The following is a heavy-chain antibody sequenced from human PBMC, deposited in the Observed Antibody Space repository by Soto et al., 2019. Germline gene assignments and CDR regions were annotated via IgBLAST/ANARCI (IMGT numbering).Heavy chain of an antibody. J-gene: IGHJ4*02. CDR1: GFTFSSYT. D-gene: IGHD3-16*02. CDR3: ARDRLRLGELSLIGYFDY. V-gene: IGHV3-30*01. Sequence: HPGGSLRLSCTGSGFTFSSYTMHWVRQAPGKGLEWVALISFDSSNKYYADSVKGRFSISRDNSKNTLFLQMDSLRPDDTAVYYCARDRLRLGELSLIGYFDYWGQGT. CDR2: ISFDSSNK.